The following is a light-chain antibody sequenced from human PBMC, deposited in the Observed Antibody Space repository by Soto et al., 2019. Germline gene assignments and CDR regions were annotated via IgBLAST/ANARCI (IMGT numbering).Light chain of an antibody. CDR2: DAS. Sequence: EIVLTQSPATLSLSPGERATLSCRASQSVNSYLAWYQRKPGQAPRLLITDASNRATGIPARFSGSGSGTDFTLTISSLEPEDFAVYYCQQRSTWPLITFGGGTKVEIK. V-gene: IGKV3-11*01. CDR1: QSVNSY. J-gene: IGKJ4*01. CDR3: QQRSTWPLIT.